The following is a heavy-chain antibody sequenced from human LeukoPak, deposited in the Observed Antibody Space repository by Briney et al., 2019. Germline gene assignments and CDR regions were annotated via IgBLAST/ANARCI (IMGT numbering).Heavy chain of an antibody. CDR2: IYYSGST. J-gene: IGHJ3*02. Sequence: SETLSLTCSVSGVAINVYYWNWIRQPPGKGLEWIGSIYYSGSTYYNPSLKSRVTISVDTSKNQFSLKLSSVTAADTAVYYCARRAGGVEAFDIWGQGTMVTVSS. CDR3: ARRAGGVEAFDI. CDR1: GVAINVYY. D-gene: IGHD2-8*02. V-gene: IGHV4-59*05.